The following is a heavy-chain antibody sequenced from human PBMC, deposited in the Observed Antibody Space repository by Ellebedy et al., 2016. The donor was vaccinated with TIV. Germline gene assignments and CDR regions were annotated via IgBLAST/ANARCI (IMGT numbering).Heavy chain of an antibody. J-gene: IGHJ4*02. CDR2: INHSGST. D-gene: IGHD3-22*01. CDR1: GGSFSGYY. Sequence: SETLSLXXAVYGGSFSGYYWSWIRQPPGKGLEWVGEINHSGSTNYNPSLKSRVTISADTSKNQFSLKLSSVSAADTAVYYCARGIVAPQPLKHLDSWGQGTLVTVSS. V-gene: IGHV4-34*01. CDR3: ARGIVAPQPLKHLDS.